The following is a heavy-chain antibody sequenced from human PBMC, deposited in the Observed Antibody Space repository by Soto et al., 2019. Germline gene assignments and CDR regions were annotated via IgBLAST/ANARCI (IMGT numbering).Heavy chain of an antibody. CDR1: GFTFTRYS. J-gene: IGHJ4*02. V-gene: IGHV3-21*06. CDR2: ISSTTNYI. Sequence: GVLRLSFAASGFTFTRYSMNLVLHAPGKGLEWVSSISSTTNYIYYGDSMKGRFTISRDNAKNSLYLEMNSLRAEDTAVYYCARESEDLTSNFDYWGQGTLVTVSS. CDR3: ARESEDLTSNFDY.